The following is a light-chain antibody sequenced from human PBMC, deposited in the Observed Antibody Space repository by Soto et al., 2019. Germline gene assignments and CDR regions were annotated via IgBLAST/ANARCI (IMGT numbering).Light chain of an antibody. CDR3: QQYDDLLPT. CDR1: QGIANY. Sequence: DIQMTQSPSSLSASVGDRVTITCQASQGIANYLNWYQQKPGKAPKVLIYDASSLEKGVPSRFSRSGSGTDFTFTISSLQPEDIATYYCQQYDDLLPTFGQGTKLEIK. J-gene: IGKJ2*01. CDR2: DAS. V-gene: IGKV1-33*01.